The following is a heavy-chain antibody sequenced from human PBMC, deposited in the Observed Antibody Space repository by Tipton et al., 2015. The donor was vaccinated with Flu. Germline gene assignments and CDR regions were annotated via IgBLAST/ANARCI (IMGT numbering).Heavy chain of an antibody. CDR3: TRIGGKGYCSSTSCYEDYYYGMDV. CDR2: IRNDGSDK. D-gene: IGHD2-2*01. J-gene: IGHJ6*02. CDR1: RFTFSRYG. V-gene: IGHV3-30*02. Sequence: QLVQSGGGVVQPGGSLRLSCAASRFTFSRYGMHWVRQAPGKGLEWVALIRNDGSDKYYADSVRGRFTISRDNSKNTLYLQMNSLRAEDTAVYYCTRIGGKGYCSSTSCYEDYYYGMDVWGQGTTVTVSS.